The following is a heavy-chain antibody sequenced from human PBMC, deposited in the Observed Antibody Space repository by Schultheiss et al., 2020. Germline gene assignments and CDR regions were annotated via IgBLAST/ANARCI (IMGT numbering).Heavy chain of an antibody. D-gene: IGHD3-22*01. CDR3: ARDRNYYDSSAYYYPAFDY. CDR1: GGTFSSYA. CDR2: IIPIFGTA. Sequence: SVKVSCKASGGTFSSYAISWVRQAPGQGLEWMGGIIPIFGTANYAQKFQGRVTITADESTSTAYMELSSLRAEDTAVYYCARDRNYYDSSAYYYPAFDYWGQGTLVTVSS. J-gene: IGHJ4*02. V-gene: IGHV1-69*13.